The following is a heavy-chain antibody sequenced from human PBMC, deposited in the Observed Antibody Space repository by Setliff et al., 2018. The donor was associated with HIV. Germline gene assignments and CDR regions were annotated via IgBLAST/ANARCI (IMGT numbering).Heavy chain of an antibody. J-gene: IGHJ4*02. CDR2: ISGSSANI. CDR3: AKDPPTLQWAFDY. V-gene: IGHV3-48*01. Sequence: GGSLRLSCAASGFTFNTYSMNWVRQAPGKGLEWISYISGSSANIQYADSVRGRFTISRDNSKNTLFLQLNSLRPEDTAVYYCAKDPPTLQWAFDYWGQGTLVTVSS. D-gene: IGHD2-8*01. CDR1: GFTFNTYS.